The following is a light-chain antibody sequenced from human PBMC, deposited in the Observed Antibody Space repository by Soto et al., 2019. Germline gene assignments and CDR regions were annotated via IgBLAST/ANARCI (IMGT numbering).Light chain of an antibody. CDR2: GNS. Sequence: QSVLTQPPSVSGAPGQRVTISCTGSISNIGAGYDVHWYQQLPGTAPKLLIYGNSNRPSGVPDRFSGSKSGTSASLAITGLQAEDEADYYCQSYDSSLSGSKFGGGTQLTVL. CDR3: QSYDSSLSGSK. V-gene: IGLV1-40*01. CDR1: ISNIGAGYD. J-gene: IGLJ2*01.